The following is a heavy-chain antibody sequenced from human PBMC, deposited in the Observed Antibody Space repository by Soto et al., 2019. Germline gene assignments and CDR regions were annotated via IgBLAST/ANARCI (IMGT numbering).Heavy chain of an antibody. J-gene: IGHJ5*02. D-gene: IGHD3-22*01. CDR1: GFNFSSYE. CDR3: ARGVYDSNGYAYP. CDR2: ISSSGKTI. V-gene: IGHV3-48*03. Sequence: GGSLSRSAAASGFNFSSYEINWVRKAPGKGLEWISYISSSGKTIYYADSVKGRFTIFRDNPKNSLYLQMNSLRVEDTAVYYCARGVYDSNGYAYPWGQGTLVTFS.